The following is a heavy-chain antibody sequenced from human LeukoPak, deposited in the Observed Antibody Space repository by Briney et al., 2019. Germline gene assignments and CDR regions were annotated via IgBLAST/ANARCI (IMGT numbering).Heavy chain of an antibody. D-gene: IGHD2-15*01. CDR3: ARGHRPILSW. Sequence: DSLKGRFTISRDNAKNTVYLQMNSLRAEDTAVYYCARGHRPILSWWGQGTLVTVSS. J-gene: IGHJ4*02. V-gene: IGHV3-7*01.